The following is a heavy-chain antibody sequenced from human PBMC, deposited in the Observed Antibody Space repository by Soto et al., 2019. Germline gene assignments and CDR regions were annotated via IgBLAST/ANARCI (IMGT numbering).Heavy chain of an antibody. V-gene: IGHV1-2*02. CDR1: GYTFTGYY. Sequence: GASVKVSCKASGYTFTGYYMHWARQAPGQGLEWMGWINPNSGGTNYAQKFQGRVTMTRDTSISTAYMELSRLRSDDTAVYYCARFAQYYYDSSGYYYAGFDYWGQGTLVTVSS. D-gene: IGHD3-22*01. CDR2: INPNSGGT. J-gene: IGHJ4*02. CDR3: ARFAQYYYDSSGYYYAGFDY.